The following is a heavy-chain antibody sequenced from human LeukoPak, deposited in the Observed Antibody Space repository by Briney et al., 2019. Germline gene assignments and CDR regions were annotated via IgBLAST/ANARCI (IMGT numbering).Heavy chain of an antibody. CDR2: IKRKPDGGTT. J-gene: IGHJ4*02. CDR1: GFTFSDAW. D-gene: IGHD5/OR15-5a*01. CDR3: TSTLVL. V-gene: IGHV3-15*01. Sequence: GGSLRLSCAASGFTFSDAWMTWVRQAPGKGLEWVGRIKRKPDGGTTDYAAPVKGRFTISRDDSKNTLYLQMNSLKTEDTAVYYCTSTLVLRGQGTLVTVSS.